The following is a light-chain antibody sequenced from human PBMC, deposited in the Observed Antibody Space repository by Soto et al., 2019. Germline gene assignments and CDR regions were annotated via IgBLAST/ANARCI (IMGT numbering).Light chain of an antibody. CDR2: RNN. Sequence: QAVVTQPPPASGTPGQRVTISCSGSSSNIGSNTVNWYQQLPGTAPKLLIYRNNLRPPGVPDRFSGSKSGTSASLATSGLQYDDEADYYCAAWDDGQNGVLFGGGTKLTVL. CDR1: SSNIGSNT. V-gene: IGLV1-44*01. CDR3: AAWDDGQNGVL. J-gene: IGLJ2*01.